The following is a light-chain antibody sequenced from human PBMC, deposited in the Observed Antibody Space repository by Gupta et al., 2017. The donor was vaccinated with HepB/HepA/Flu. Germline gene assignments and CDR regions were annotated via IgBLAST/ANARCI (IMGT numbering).Light chain of an antibody. Sequence: SALTHPPSVSGSPGPSVTISCTGTSSDVGAYDRVSWYQQPPGTVPKLMIYDVFNRPSGVADRFSGFKSGNTASLMISGLQAEDEAEYYCASFTTSSTWIFGGGTTLTVL. J-gene: IGLJ2*01. CDR1: SSDVGAYDR. CDR3: ASFTTSSTWI. V-gene: IGLV2-18*02. CDR2: DVF.